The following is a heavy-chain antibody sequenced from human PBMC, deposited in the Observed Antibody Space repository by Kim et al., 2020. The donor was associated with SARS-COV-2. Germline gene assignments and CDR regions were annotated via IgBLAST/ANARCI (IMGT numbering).Heavy chain of an antibody. CDR3: ARRVALRGVDV. CDR1: GGSFSGYY. D-gene: IGHD5-12*01. J-gene: IGHJ6*02. V-gene: IGHV4-34*01. CDR2: INHSGST. Sequence: SETLSLTCAVYGGSFSGYYWGWIRHPPGKGLEWIGEINHSGSTNYNPSLKSRVTISVDTSKNQFSLKLRSVTAADAAVYYCARRVALRGVDVWGQGTTVTVSS.